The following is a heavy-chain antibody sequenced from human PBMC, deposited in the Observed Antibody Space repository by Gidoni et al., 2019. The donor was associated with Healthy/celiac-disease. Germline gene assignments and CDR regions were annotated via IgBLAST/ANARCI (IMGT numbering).Heavy chain of an antibody. CDR2: ISSSSSYI. CDR1: GFTFSSYS. D-gene: IGHD5-12*01. Sequence: EVQLVESGGGLVKPGGSLRLSCAASGFTFSSYSMNWVRQAPGKGLEWVSSISSSSSYIYYADSVKGRFTISRDNAKNSLYLQMNSLRAEDTAVYYCARDTQSGYDPGGDGMDVWGQGTTVTVSS. J-gene: IGHJ6*02. CDR3: ARDTQSGYDPGGDGMDV. V-gene: IGHV3-21*01.